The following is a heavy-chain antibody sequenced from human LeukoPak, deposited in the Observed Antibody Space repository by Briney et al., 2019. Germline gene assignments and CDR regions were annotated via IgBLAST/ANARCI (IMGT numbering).Heavy chain of an antibody. CDR2: IKQDGSET. V-gene: IGHV3-7*03. CDR3: ATSYDMGWLIGY. J-gene: IGHJ4*02. CDR1: GFTFGDTW. D-gene: IGHD3/OR15-3a*01. Sequence: GGSLRLSRAVSGFTFGDTWMNWVRQAPGQGLEWVANIKQDGSETFYVASVKGRFTISRDNSKNSLYLQMNTLRAEDTALYYCATSYDMGWLIGYWGQGTLVTVSS.